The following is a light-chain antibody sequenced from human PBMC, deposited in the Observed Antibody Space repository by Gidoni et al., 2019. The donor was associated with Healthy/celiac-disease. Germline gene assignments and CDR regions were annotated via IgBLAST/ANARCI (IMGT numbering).Light chain of an antibody. V-gene: IGKV1-5*03. CDR3: QQYSSYSGT. Sequence: DIQMTQSPSTLSASVGDRVTITCRASQRISSWLAWYQQKPGKAPKLLIYEASSLEGGVPSRFSGSGSGTDFSLTISSLQPVDFATYYCQQYSSYSGTFGQGTKVEVK. CDR1: QRISSW. CDR2: EAS. J-gene: IGKJ1*01.